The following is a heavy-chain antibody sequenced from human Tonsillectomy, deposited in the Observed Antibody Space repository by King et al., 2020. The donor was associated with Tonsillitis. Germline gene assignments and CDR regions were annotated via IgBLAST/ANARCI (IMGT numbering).Heavy chain of an antibody. CDR3: ARETQAYYFYMDV. CDR1: GFTFSSYW. Sequence: VQLVESGGGLVQPGGSLRLSCAASGFTFSSYWMHWVRQAPGKGLVWVSRINIDGSSSTYADSVRGRFTISRDNAKNTLYLQMNSLRAEDTAVYYCARETQAYYFYMDVWGKGTTVTVSS. J-gene: IGHJ6*03. V-gene: IGHV3-74*01. CDR2: INIDGSSS.